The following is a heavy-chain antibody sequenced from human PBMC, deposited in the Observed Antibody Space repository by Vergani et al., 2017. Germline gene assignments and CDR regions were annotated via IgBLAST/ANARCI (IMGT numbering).Heavy chain of an antibody. CDR2: IIPILGIA. CDR1: GGTFSSYT. Sequence: QVQLVQSGAEVKKPGSSVKVSCKASGGTFSSYTISWVRQAPGQGLEWMGRIIPILGIANYAQKFQGRVTITADKSTSTAYMELSSLRSEDTAVYYCARDTIPHYDYIWGSYRPHFDYWGQGTLVTVSS. CDR3: ARDTIPHYDYIWGSYRPHFDY. V-gene: IGHV1-69*08. D-gene: IGHD3-16*02. J-gene: IGHJ4*02.